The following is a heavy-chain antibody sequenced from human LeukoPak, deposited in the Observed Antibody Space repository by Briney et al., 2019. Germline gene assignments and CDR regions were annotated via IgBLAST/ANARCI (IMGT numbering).Heavy chain of an antibody. J-gene: IGHJ4*02. V-gene: IGHV1-18*01. D-gene: IGHD1-20*01. Sequence: GASVKVSCKASGFTFTSSAVQWVRQARGQGLEWMGWISAYNGNTNYAQKLQGRVTMTTDTSTSTAYMELRSLRSDDTAVYYYARDQPYNWNYVDYWGQGTLVTVSS. CDR1: GFTFTSSA. CDR2: ISAYNGNT. CDR3: ARDQPYNWNYVDY.